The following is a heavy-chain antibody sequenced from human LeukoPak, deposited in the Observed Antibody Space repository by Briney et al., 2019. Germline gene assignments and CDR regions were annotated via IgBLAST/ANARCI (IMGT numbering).Heavy chain of an antibody. V-gene: IGHV3-7*01. CDR3: AKIAAAGSYYFDY. D-gene: IGHD6-13*01. CDR2: IKQDGSEK. CDR1: GFTFSSYA. Sequence: GRSLRLSCAASGFTFSSYAMHWVRQAPGKGLEWVANIKQDGSEKYYVDSVKGRFTISRDNAKNSLYLQMNSLRAEDTAVYYCAKIAAAGSYYFDYWGQGTLVTVSS. J-gene: IGHJ4*02.